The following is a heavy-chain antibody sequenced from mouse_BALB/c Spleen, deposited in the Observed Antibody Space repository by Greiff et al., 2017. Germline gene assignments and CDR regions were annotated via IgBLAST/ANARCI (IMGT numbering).Heavy chain of an antibody. Sequence: VQLQQSGAELVRPGTSVKISCKASGYTFTNYWLGWVKQRPGHGLEWIGDIYPGGGYTNYNEKFKGKATLTADTSSSTAYMQLSSLTSEDSAVYFCARSGYYVGFAYWGQGTLVTVSA. CDR3: ARSGYYVGFAY. V-gene: IGHV1-63*02. CDR2: IYPGGGYT. J-gene: IGHJ3*01. CDR1: GYTFTNYW. D-gene: IGHD2-3*01.